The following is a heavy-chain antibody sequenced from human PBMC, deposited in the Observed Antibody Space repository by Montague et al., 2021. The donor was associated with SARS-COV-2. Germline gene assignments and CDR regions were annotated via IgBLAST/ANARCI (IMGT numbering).Heavy chain of an antibody. V-gene: IGHV4-39*01. CDR3: ARHRNYGDHSLDNWFHP. CDR2: IYNSGTT. J-gene: IGHJ5*02. CDR1: GDSTSCPNCY. Sequence: SETLSLTCTVSGDSTSCPNCYWGWIRQPPGKVLDWIGTIYNSGTTXYXXXXKXRLTTSIDTSKNQFSLKLSSVTAADTAVYYCARHRNYGDHSLDNWFHPWGQGTLVTVSS. D-gene: IGHD4-17*01.